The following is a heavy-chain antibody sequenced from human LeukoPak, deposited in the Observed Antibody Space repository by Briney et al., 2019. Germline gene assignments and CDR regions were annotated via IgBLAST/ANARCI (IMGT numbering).Heavy chain of an antibody. Sequence: SETLSLTCTVSGGSISSSSYYWGWIRQPPGKGLEWIGSIYYSGSTYYNPSLKSRVTISVDTSKNQFSLKLSSVAAADTAVYYCARRSIAAAGYNWFDPWGQGTPVTVSS. D-gene: IGHD6-13*01. CDR1: GGSISSSSYY. CDR3: ARRSIAAAGYNWFDP. V-gene: IGHV4-39*01. J-gene: IGHJ5*02. CDR2: IYYSGST.